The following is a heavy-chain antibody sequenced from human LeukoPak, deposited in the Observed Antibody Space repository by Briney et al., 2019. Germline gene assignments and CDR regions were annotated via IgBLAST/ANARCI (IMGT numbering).Heavy chain of an antibody. CDR3: ARGGRYSYGPFDY. V-gene: IGHV3-74*01. Sequence: GGSLRLSRAASGFTFSRYWQHWVSQPPGKGLVWVSRINREGRSTRYAESAEGRFPNPRDNAKNTLYLQVNSLRAEDTAVDYWARGGRYSYGPFDYWGQGTLVTVS. J-gene: IGHJ4*02. CDR2: INREGRST. CDR1: GFTFSRYW. D-gene: IGHD5-18*01.